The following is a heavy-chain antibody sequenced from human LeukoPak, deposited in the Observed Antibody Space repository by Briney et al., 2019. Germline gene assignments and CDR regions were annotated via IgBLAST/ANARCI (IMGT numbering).Heavy chain of an antibody. CDR2: INPNSGGT. D-gene: IGHD2-2*01. J-gene: IGHJ4*02. Sequence: ASVKVSCKAAGYTVTCYYMHWGRQAPGQGLEWMGWINPNSGGTNYAQKFQGRVTMTRATSISTAYMELSRLRSDDTAVYYCARDREYQLPHYWGQGTLVPVS. V-gene: IGHV1-2*02. CDR1: GYTVTCYY. CDR3: ARDREYQLPHY.